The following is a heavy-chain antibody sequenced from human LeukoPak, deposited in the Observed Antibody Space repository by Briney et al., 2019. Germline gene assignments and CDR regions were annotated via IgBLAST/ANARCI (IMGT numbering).Heavy chain of an antibody. CDR1: GYTFTSD. CDR3: ARGAVSRDCSGGSCYHFDI. Sequence: ASVKVSCKASGYTFTSDINWLRQATGPGLEWMGWMNPISGNTDYATKFQGRVTMTRDISIRTAYMELSSLRSEDTAVYYCARGAVSRDCSGGSCYHFDIWGQGTLGTVST. V-gene: IGHV1-8*01. J-gene: IGHJ3*02. D-gene: IGHD2-15*01. CDR2: MNPISGNT.